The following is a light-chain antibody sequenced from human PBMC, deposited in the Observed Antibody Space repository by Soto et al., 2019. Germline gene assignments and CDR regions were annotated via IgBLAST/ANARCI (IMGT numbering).Light chain of an antibody. V-gene: IGLV2-8*01. J-gene: IGLJ1*01. Sequence: QSALTQPPSASGSPGQSVTISCTGTSGDVGGYNYVSWYQQHPGKAPKLIIYEVSKRPSGVPDRFSGSKSGNTASLTVSGLQAEDEADYYCSSYAGSNNYVFGTGPKVTVL. CDR1: SGDVGGYNY. CDR3: SSYAGSNNYV. CDR2: EVS.